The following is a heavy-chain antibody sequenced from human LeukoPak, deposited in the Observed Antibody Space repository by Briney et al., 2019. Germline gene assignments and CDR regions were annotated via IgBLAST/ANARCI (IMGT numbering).Heavy chain of an antibody. D-gene: IGHD3-10*01. CDR1: GGTFSSYA. V-gene: IGHV1-69*04. Sequence: ASVKVSCEASGGTFSSYAISWVRQAPGQGLEWMGRIIPILGIANYAQKFQGRVTITADKSTSTAYMELSSLRSEDTAVYYCARDRYYGSGSYYDYYYGMDVWGQGTTVTVSS. J-gene: IGHJ6*02. CDR3: ARDRYYGSGSYYDYYYGMDV. CDR2: IIPILGIA.